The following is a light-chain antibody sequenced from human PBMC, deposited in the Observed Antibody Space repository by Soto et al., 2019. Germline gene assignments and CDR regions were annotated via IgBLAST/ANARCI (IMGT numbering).Light chain of an antibody. J-gene: IGLJ1*01. V-gene: IGLV2-23*03. Sequence: QSALTKPASVSGSPGQSITISCTGTSSDVGSYNLVSWYQQHPGKAPKLMIYEGSKRPSGVSNRFSGSKSGNTASLTISGLQAEDEADYYCCSYAGSSTFDEVFGTGTKLTVL. CDR2: EGS. CDR3: CSYAGSSTFDEV. CDR1: SSDVGSYNL.